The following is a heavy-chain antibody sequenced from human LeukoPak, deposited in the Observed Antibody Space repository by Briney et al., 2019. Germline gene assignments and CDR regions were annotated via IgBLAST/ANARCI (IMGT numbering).Heavy chain of an antibody. CDR3: ARHLTYSSSWYKQDY. J-gene: IGHJ4*02. CDR1: GGSFSGYY. D-gene: IGHD6-13*01. CDR2: INHSGST. V-gene: IGHV4-34*01. Sequence: SETLSLTCAVYGGSFSGYYWSWIRQPPGKGLEWIGEINHSGSTNYNPSLKSRVTISVDTSKNQFSLKLSSVTAADTAVYYCARHLTYSSSWYKQDYWGQGTLVTVSS.